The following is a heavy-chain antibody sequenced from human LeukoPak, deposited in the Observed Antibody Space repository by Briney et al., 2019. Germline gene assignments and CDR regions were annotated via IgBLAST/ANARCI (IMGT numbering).Heavy chain of an antibody. CDR2: IYYSGST. CDR1: GGSISSYY. CDR3: ATFSSSTLYYYGMDV. V-gene: IGHV4-59*01. D-gene: IGHD6-6*01. J-gene: IGHJ6*02. Sequence: SETLSLTCTVSGGSISSYYWSWIRQPPGKGLEWIGYIYYSGSTNYNPSLKSRVTISVDTSKNQFSLKLSSVTAADTAVYYCATFSSSTLYYYGMDVWGQGTTVTVSS.